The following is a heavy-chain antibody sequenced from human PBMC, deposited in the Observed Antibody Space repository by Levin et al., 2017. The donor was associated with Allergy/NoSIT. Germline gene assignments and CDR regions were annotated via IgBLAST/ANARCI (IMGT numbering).Heavy chain of an antibody. D-gene: IGHD3-3*01. CDR2: MNPNSGNT. CDR3: ASPLFGVVRGDAFDS. CDR1: GYTFTSYD. J-gene: IGHJ3*02. Sequence: ASVKVSCKASGYTFTSYDINWVRQATGQGLEWMGWMNPNSGNTGYAQKFQGRVTMTRNTSISTAYMELSSLRSEDTAVYYCASPLFGVVRGDAFDSWGQGTMVTVSS. V-gene: IGHV1-8*01.